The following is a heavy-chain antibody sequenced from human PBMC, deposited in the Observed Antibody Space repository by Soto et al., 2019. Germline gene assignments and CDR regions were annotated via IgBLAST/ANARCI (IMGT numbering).Heavy chain of an antibody. CDR1: GGSISSGGYY. Sequence: QVQLQESGPGLVKPSQTLSLTCTVSGGSISSGGYYWSWIRQHPGKGLEWVGYIYYSGSTDYNPSLKSRVTLSVDTSKNQLSMKLSSVTAADTAVYDCARETSGYCSGGSCSTRDYWGQGTLVTVSS. V-gene: IGHV4-31*02. CDR2: IYYSGST. D-gene: IGHD2-15*01. J-gene: IGHJ4*02. CDR3: ARETSGYCSGGSCSTRDY.